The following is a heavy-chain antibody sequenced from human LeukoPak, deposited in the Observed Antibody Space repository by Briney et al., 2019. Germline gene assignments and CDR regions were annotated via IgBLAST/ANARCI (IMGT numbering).Heavy chain of an antibody. CDR1: GYVGTSYW. D-gene: IGHD6-19*01. J-gene: IGHJ5*02. Sequence: GESRKISWNGAGYVGTSYWIGWVRHIPGKVLEWMVIIYPGDSDTRYSPSFQGQVTISADKSISTAYLQWSSMKASDTAMYYCASNSVAGTSSWFDPWGQGTMVTVSS. CDR3: ASNSVAGTSSWFDP. CDR2: IYPGDSDT. V-gene: IGHV5-51*01.